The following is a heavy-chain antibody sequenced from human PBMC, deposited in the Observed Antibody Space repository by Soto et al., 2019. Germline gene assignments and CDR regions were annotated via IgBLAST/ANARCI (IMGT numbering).Heavy chain of an antibody. D-gene: IGHD6-13*01. CDR2: ISSSSSTI. V-gene: IGHV3-48*01. CDR3: AKVRSLGESSSWYVVGYYYGMDV. CDR1: GFTFSSYS. J-gene: IGHJ6*02. Sequence: GGSLRLSCAASGFTFSSYSMNWVRQAPGKGLEWVSYISSSSSTIYYADSVKGRFTNSRDNAKNSLYLQMNSLRVEDTAVYYCAKVRSLGESSSWYVVGYYYGMDVWGQGTTVTVSS.